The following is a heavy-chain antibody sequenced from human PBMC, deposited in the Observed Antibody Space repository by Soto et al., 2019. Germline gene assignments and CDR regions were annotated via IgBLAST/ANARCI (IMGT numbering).Heavy chain of an antibody. Sequence: QVQLVQSGAEVKKPGASVKVSCKASGYTFTAYYVHWVRQAPGQGLEWMGWINPNSGTTTYSQNFQGRVTMTRDTSISTVYMELGRQRFDDTAVYYCARARHDYVWGSDRFRLEYWGQGTLVTVSS. V-gene: IGHV1-2*02. CDR2: INPNSGTT. D-gene: IGHD3-16*02. J-gene: IGHJ4*02. CDR3: ARARHDYVWGSDRFRLEY. CDR1: GYTFTAYY.